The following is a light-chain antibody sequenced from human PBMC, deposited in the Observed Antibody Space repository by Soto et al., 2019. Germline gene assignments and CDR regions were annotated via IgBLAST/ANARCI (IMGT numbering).Light chain of an antibody. V-gene: IGLV2-8*01. J-gene: IGLJ3*02. CDR2: DVS. CDR1: SSDVGADNY. CDR3: TSYAGSSNWV. Sequence: QSALTQPPSASGSPGQSVTISCTGTSSDVGADNYVSWYQQLPGKAPKLMIYDVSKRPSGVPDRFSGSKSGNTASLTVSGLADDDEADYYCTSYAGSSNWVFGGGTKVTVL.